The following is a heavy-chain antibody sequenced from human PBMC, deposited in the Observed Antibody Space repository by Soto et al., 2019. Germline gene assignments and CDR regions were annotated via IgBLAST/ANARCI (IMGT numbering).Heavy chain of an antibody. CDR1: GYTFTSYG. V-gene: IGHV1-18*04. D-gene: IGHD3-10*01. CDR3: ARRLIEVTMARGVINYGMDV. Sequence: ASVKVSCKASGYTFTSYGISWVRQAPGQGLEWMGWISAYNGNTNYAQKLQGRVTMTTDTSTSTAYMELRSLRSDDTAVYYCARRLIEVTMARGVINYGMDVWGQGTTVTVSS. J-gene: IGHJ6*02. CDR2: ISAYNGNT.